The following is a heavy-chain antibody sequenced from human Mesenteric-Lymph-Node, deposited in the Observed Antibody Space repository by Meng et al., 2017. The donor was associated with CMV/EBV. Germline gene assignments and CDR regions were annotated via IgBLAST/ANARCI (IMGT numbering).Heavy chain of an antibody. J-gene: IGHJ4*02. CDR3: ARKDSSGYYYSDY. CDR1: GFTFSSYW. D-gene: IGHD3-22*01. V-gene: IGHV3-74*01. CDR2: INSDGSST. Sequence: GESLKISCAASGFTFSSYWMHWVRQAPGKGLVWVSRINSDGSSTSYADSVKGRFTISRDNAKNTLYLQMNSLRAEDTAVYYCARKDSSGYYYSDYWGQGTLVTVS.